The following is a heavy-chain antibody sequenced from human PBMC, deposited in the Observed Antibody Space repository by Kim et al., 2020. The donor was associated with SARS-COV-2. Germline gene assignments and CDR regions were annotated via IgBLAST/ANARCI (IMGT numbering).Heavy chain of an antibody. D-gene: IGHD3-3*01. CDR2: T. V-gene: IGHV4-39*07. J-gene: IGHJ4*02. CDR3: ARELRSLIDY. Sequence: TYYRPSLKSRVTISVDTSKNQFSLKLTSVTAADTAVYYCARELRSLIDYWGQGTLVTVSS.